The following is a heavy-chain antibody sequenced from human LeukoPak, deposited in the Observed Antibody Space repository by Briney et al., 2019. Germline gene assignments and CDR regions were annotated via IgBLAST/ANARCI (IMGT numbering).Heavy chain of an antibody. CDR2: INWKTGNG. CDR1: GFNFDDYA. D-gene: IGHD5-24*01. Sequence: GGSLRLSCAVSGFNFDDYAMHWVRHAPGRGLEWVSGINWKTGNGIYADSVKDRFTISRDNAKNSLYLQMSSLRAEDTALYYCTRRAARWQFDLWGRGTLLTVSS. J-gene: IGHJ2*01. V-gene: IGHV3-9*01. CDR3: TRRAARWQFDL.